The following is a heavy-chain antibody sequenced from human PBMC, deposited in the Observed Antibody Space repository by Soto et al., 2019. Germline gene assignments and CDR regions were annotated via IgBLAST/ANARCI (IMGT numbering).Heavy chain of an antibody. CDR1: GFTFTSSA. D-gene: IGHD3-3*01. Sequence: ASVKVSCKASGFTFTSSAVQWVRQARGQRLEWIGWIVVGSGNTNYAQKFQERVTITRDMSTSTAYMELSSLRSEDTAVYYCAAGDTIFGVVPFDYWGQGTLVTVSS. CDR3: AAGDTIFGVVPFDY. CDR2: IVVGSGNT. V-gene: IGHV1-58*01. J-gene: IGHJ4*02.